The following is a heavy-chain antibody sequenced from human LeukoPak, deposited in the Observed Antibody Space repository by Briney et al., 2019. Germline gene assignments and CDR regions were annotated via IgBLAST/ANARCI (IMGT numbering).Heavy chain of an antibody. D-gene: IGHD3-9*01. V-gene: IGHV3-21*01. J-gene: IGHJ4*02. CDR2: ISSSSSYI. CDR1: GFTFSSYA. CDR3: ARDKPQTYDILTGYFSHFDY. Sequence: TGGSLRLSCAASGFTFSSYAMSWVRQAPGKGLEWVSSISSSSSYIYYADSVKGRFTISRDNAKNSLYLQMNSLRAEDTAVYYCARDKPQTYDILTGYFSHFDYWGQGTLVTVSS.